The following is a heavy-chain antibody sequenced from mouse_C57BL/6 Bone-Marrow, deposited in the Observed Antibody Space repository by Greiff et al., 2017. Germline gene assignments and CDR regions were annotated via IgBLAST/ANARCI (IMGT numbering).Heavy chain of an antibody. CDR3: ARSPSDY. J-gene: IGHJ2*01. Sequence: VQLQQPGAELVKPGASVKMSCKASGYTFTSYWITWVKQRPGQGLEWIGDIYPGSGSTNYNEKFKSKATLTVATSSSTAYMQLSSLTSEDSAVYYCARSPSDYWGQGTTLTVSS. CDR2: IYPGSGST. CDR1: GYTFTSYW. V-gene: IGHV1-55*01.